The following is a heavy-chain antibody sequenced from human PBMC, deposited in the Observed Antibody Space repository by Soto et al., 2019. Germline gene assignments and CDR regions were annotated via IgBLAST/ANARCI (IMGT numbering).Heavy chain of an antibody. CDR3: ARGEAKPIDY. Sequence: SETLSLTCAVYGGSFSGYYWSWIRQPPGKGLEWIGEINHSGSTNYNPSLKSRVTISVDTSKNQFSLKLSSVTAADTAVYYCARGEAKPIDYWGQGTLVTVSS. CDR2: INHSGST. J-gene: IGHJ4*02. V-gene: IGHV4-34*01. CDR1: GGSFSGYY.